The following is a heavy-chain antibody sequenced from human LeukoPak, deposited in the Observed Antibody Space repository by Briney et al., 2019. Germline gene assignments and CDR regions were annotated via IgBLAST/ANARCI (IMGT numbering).Heavy chain of an antibody. J-gene: IGHJ4*02. CDR3: ARDFTGSSRD. V-gene: IGHV3-7*01. D-gene: IGHD1-26*01. CDR2: INEDGSEK. CDR1: GFTLSSHW. Sequence: PGGSLRLSSTVSGFTLSSHWMSWLRHLPGKGLEWVANINEDGSEKYFMDSVRGRFTISKDNAKNSLYLQMNSLRADDTAVYYCARDFTGSSRDWGQGALVTVS.